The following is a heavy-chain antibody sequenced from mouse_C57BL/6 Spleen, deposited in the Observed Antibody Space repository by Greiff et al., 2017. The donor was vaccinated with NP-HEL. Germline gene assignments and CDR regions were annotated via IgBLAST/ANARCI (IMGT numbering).Heavy chain of an antibody. D-gene: IGHD1-1*02. Sequence: DVKLVESGGGLVKPGGSLKLSCAASGFTFSDYGMHWVRQAPEKGLEWVAYISSGSSTIYYADTVKGRFTISRDNAKNTLFLQMTSLRSEDTAMYYCARSDYYSNGYFDYWGQGTTLTVSS. J-gene: IGHJ2*01. CDR3: ARSDYYSNGYFDY. CDR1: GFTFSDYG. V-gene: IGHV5-17*01. CDR2: ISSGSSTI.